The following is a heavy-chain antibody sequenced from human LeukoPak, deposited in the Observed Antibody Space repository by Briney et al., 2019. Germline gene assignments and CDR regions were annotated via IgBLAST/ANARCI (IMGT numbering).Heavy chain of an antibody. Sequence: GGSLRLSCAASGFTFSSYSMNWVRQAPGKGLEWVSSISSSSSYIYYADSVKGRFTVSRDNAKNSLYLQMNSLRAEDTAVYYCARDPVSDYYDSSGYYLSWGQGTLVTVSS. J-gene: IGHJ4*02. CDR2: ISSSSSYI. V-gene: IGHV3-21*01. D-gene: IGHD3-22*01. CDR3: ARDPVSDYYDSSGYYLS. CDR1: GFTFSSYS.